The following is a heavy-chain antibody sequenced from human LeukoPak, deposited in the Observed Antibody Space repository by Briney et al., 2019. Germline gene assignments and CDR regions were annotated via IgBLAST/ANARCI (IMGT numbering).Heavy chain of an antibody. CDR3: ASSYGSSAYYPFDY. V-gene: IGHV3-23*01. D-gene: IGHD3-22*01. CDR1: GFAFRNNA. CDR2: ISDSGGST. Sequence: GGSLRHSCVASGFAFRNNAMSWGRQAPGKGREWGSLISDSGGSTNYADSVKGRFTISRDNSKNTLYLQMKNLRAEDTAIYYCASSYGSSAYYPFDYWGQGTLVTVFS. J-gene: IGHJ4*02.